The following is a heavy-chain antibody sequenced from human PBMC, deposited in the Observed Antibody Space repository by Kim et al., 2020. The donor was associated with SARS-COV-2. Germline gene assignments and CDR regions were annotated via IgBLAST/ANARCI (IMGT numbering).Heavy chain of an antibody. J-gene: IGHJ6*01. D-gene: IGHD6-19*01. CDR2: ISWNSGSI. CDR1: GFTFDDYA. CDR3: AKDMGPSSIAVAGNYYG. V-gene: IGHV3-9*01. Sequence: GGSLRLSCAASGFTFDDYAMHWVRQAPGKGLEWVSGISWNSGSIGYADSVKGRFTISRDNAKNSLYLQMNSLRAEDTALYYCAKDMGPSSIAVAGNYYG.